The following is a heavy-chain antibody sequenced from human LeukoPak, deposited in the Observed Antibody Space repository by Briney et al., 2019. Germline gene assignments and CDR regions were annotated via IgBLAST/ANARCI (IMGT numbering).Heavy chain of an antibody. D-gene: IGHD2-2*01. CDR3: ATYAAGQGGRGY. CDR2: IDYGGRA. Sequence: SETLSLTCTVSGGSFSGYHWNWIRQPPGKGLEWIGEIDYGGRAHYSPSLKSRLTVSLETSKNHFSLNMRSVTAADTAVYYCATYAAGQGGRGYWGQGTLVTDSS. CDR1: GGSFSGYH. V-gene: IGHV4-59*08. J-gene: IGHJ4*02.